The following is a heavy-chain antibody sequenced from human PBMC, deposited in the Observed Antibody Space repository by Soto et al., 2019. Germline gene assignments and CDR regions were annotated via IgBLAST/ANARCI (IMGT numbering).Heavy chain of an antibody. J-gene: IGHJ4*02. CDR2: INSDGSST. CDR1: GFTFSSYW. V-gene: IGHV3-74*01. CDR3: ARGNYGDYEAPCDY. Sequence: EVQLVESGGGLVQPGGSLRLSCAASGFTFSSYWMHWVRQAPGKGLVWVSRINSDGSSTSYADSVKGRFTISRDNAKNTLYLQMNSLRAEDTAVYYCARGNYGDYEAPCDYWGQGTLVTASS. D-gene: IGHD4-17*01.